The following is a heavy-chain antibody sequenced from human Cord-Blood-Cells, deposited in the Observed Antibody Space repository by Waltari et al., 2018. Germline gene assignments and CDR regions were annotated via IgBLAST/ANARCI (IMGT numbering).Heavy chain of an antibody. D-gene: IGHD1-7*01. Sequence: EVQLVESGGGLVQPGGSLRLSCAASGFTFSSSWMCWVRQAPGKGLEWVANIKQDGSEKYYVDSVKGRFTISRDNAKNSLYLQMNSLRAEDTAVYYCARVLVTGTNFDYWGQGTLVTVSS. V-gene: IGHV3-7*01. CDR3: ARVLVTGTNFDY. CDR1: GFTFSSSW. CDR2: IKQDGSEK. J-gene: IGHJ4*02.